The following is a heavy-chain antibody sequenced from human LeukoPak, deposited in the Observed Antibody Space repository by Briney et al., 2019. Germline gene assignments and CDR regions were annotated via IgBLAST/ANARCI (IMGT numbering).Heavy chain of an antibody. CDR1: GFTFSSYA. CDR3: AKDRTYYYESRGYFDY. V-gene: IGHV3-23*01. J-gene: IGHJ4*02. CDR2: ISGSGGST. D-gene: IGHD3-22*01. Sequence: GGSLRLSCAASGFTFSSYAMSWVRQAPGKGLEWVSTISGSGGSTYYADSVKGRFTISRDSSKNTLCLQMNSLRAEDTAVYYCAKDRTYYYESRGYFDYWGQGTLVTVSS.